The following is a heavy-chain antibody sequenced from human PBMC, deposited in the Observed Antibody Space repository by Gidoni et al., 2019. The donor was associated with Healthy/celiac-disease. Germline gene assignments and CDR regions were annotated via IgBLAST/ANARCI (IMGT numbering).Heavy chain of an antibody. CDR3: ARTWRYYGSGSPRRDYYYYGMDV. J-gene: IGHJ6*02. CDR2: INHSGST. Sequence: QLQLQQWGAGLLKPSETLSLTCAVYGGSFSGYYWSWIRQPPGKGREWIGEINHSGSTNYNPSLKSRVTISVDTSKNQFSLKLSSVTAADTAVYYCARTWRYYGSGSPRRDYYYYGMDVWGQGTTVTVSS. CDR1: GGSFSGYY. D-gene: IGHD3-10*01. V-gene: IGHV4-34*01.